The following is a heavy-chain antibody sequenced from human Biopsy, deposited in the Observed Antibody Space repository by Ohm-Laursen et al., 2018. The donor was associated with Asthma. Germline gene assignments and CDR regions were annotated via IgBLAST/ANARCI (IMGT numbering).Heavy chain of an antibody. CDR3: ARGYDGDFHD. Sequence: SDTLSLTCTVSGDSINSFYWTWIRQPPGKGLVWIGHIYYTGSTNSNPSLKSRVTMSADTSKNQFSLEVRSVTAADTAVYYCARGYDGDFHDRGHGNLVIASS. V-gene: IGHV4-59*07. D-gene: IGHD4-17*01. CDR2: IYYTGST. CDR1: GDSINSFY. J-gene: IGHJ1*01.